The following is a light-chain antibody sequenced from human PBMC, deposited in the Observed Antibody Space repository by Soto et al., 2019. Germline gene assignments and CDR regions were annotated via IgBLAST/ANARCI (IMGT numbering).Light chain of an antibody. CDR3: SSSGASNIFYIV. CDR1: SSDVGGYNY. CDR2: EVT. J-gene: IGLJ3*02. V-gene: IGLV2-8*01. Sequence: QSVLTHPPSATGSPGQSVTISCTGTSSDVGGYNYVSWYQQYPGRAPKLMIYEVTKRPSGVPDRFSGSKSGNTASLTVSGLQADDEADYYRSSSGASNIFYIVFGGGRQMTVL.